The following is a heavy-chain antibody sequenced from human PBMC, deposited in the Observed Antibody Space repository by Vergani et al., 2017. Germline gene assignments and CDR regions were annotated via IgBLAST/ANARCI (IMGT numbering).Heavy chain of an antibody. J-gene: IGHJ6*03. D-gene: IGHD3-9*01. CDR2: IIPLFGTA. Sequence: QVQLVQSGAEVKKPGSSVKVSCKASGGTFSSYAISWVRQAPGQGLEWMGGIIPLFGTANYAQKFQGRVTITADESTSTAYMDLSSLRSEDAAVYYCARAGRYYDILTGYYGSYYYYYYMDVWGKGTTVTVSS. CDR1: GGTFSSYA. V-gene: IGHV1-69*12. CDR3: ARAGRYYDILTGYYGSYYYYYYMDV.